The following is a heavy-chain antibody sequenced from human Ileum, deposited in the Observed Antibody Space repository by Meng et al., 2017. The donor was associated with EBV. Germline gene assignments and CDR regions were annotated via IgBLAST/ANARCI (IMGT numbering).Heavy chain of an antibody. J-gene: IGHJ4*02. CDR3: AKRDILYFSFED. Sequence: GQLLGAWGCWVSSGGSPRPSCAASGFTFSICARGWVRQGPGKGLEWVSAISGSPDRTYYADSVKGRFTISRDNSKNTLYLQMNSLRAEDTAVYFCAKRDILYFSFEDWGQGALVTVSS. D-gene: IGHD2/OR15-2a*01. CDR1: GFTFSICA. V-gene: IGHV3-23*01. CDR2: ISGSPDRT.